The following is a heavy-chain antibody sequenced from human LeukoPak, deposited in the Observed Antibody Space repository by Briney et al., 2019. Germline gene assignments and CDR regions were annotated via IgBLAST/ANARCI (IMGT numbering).Heavy chain of an antibody. CDR3: ARPPSTRVGFDY. CDR2: IKQDGSEK. V-gene: IGHV3-7*01. Sequence: PGGSLRLSCAASGFTFSSYWMSCVRQAPGKGLEWVANIKQDGSEKYYVDSVKGRFTISRDNAKTSLYLQMNSLRAEATAVYCCARPPSTRVGFDYWGQGTLVTVSS. J-gene: IGHJ4*02. D-gene: IGHD2-15*01. CDR1: GFTFSSYW.